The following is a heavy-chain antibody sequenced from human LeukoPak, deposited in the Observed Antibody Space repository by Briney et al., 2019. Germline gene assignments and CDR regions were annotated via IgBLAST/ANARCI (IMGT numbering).Heavy chain of an antibody. Sequence: PSETLSLTCTVSGGSISSYYWSWIRQPPGKGLEWIGYIYYSGSTNYNPSLKSRVTISVDTSKNQFSLKLSSATAADTAVYYCARERAAAASKWFDPWGQGTLVTVSS. CDR1: GGSISSYY. CDR3: ARERAAAASKWFDP. CDR2: IYYSGST. V-gene: IGHV4-59*01. D-gene: IGHD6-13*01. J-gene: IGHJ5*02.